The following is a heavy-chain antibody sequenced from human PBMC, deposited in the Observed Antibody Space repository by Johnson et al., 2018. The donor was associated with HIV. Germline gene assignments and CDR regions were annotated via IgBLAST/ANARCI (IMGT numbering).Heavy chain of an antibody. D-gene: IGHD4-17*01. CDR2: ISYDGSNK. Sequence: QVQLVESGGGVVQPGRSLRLSCAASGFTFSSYGMHWVSQAPGKGLEWVAVISYDGSNKYYVDSVKGRFTISRDNAKNSLYLQMNSLRAEDTAVYYCARSGHYELNAFDIWGQGTMVTVSS. V-gene: IGHV3-30*03. CDR1: GFTFSSYG. CDR3: ARSGHYELNAFDI. J-gene: IGHJ3*02.